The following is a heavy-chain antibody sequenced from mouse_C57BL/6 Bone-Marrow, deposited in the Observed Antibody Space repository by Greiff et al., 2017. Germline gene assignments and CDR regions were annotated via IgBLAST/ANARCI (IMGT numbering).Heavy chain of an antibody. D-gene: IGHD2-5*01. Sequence: EVKLMESGGDLVKPGGSLKLSCAASGFTFSSYGMSWVRPTPDKRLEWVATISSGGSYTYYPDSVKGRFTISRDNAKNTLYLQMSSLKSEDTAMYYCARGTYYSNYDAMDYWGQGTSVTVSS. CDR3: ARGTYYSNYDAMDY. V-gene: IGHV5-6*02. CDR1: GFTFSSYG. CDR2: ISSGGSYT. J-gene: IGHJ4*01.